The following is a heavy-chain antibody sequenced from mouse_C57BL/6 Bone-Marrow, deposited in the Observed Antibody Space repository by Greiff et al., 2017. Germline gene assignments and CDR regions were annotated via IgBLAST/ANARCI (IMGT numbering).Heavy chain of an antibody. D-gene: IGHD2-3*01. CDR3: ARRWGFYDHYAMDY. CDR1: GYTFTSYG. CDR2: IYPRSGNT. J-gene: IGHJ4*01. Sequence: QVQLQQSGAELARPGASVKLSCKASGYTFTSYGISWVKQRTGQGLEWIGEIYPRSGNTYYNEKFKGKATLTADNSSSTAYMELRSLTSEDSAVYFCARRWGFYDHYAMDYWGQGTSVTVSS. V-gene: IGHV1-81*01.